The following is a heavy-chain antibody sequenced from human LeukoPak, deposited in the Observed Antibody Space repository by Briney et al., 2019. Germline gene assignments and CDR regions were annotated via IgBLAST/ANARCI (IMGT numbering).Heavy chain of an antibody. Sequence: GGSLRLSCAASGFTFTTYAMKWVRQAPGKGLEWVSGIVGNGNTYYADSVKGRFTISRDTSKNTLYLQMNSLRVEDTAVYYCAKDREPDSGWNFDYWGQGTLVSVSS. J-gene: IGHJ4*02. D-gene: IGHD6-19*01. V-gene: IGHV3-23*01. CDR1: GFTFTTYA. CDR3: AKDREPDSGWNFDY. CDR2: IVGNGNT.